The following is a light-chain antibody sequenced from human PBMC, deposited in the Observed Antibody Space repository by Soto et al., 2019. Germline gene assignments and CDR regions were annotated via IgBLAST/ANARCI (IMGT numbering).Light chain of an antibody. CDR3: QQRSNWPT. Sequence: EILLTQSPATLSWSPGERATLSCRASQSFSSYLAWYQQKPGQAPRLLIYDASNRATGIPARLSGSASGTDFTLTISRLPPEDSAVYYCQQRSNWPTFGHGTRLEIK. V-gene: IGKV3-11*01. CDR2: DAS. J-gene: IGKJ5*01. CDR1: QSFSSY.